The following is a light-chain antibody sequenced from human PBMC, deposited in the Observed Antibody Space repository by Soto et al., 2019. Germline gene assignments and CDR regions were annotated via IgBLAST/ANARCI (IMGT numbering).Light chain of an antibody. Sequence: QSVLTQPASVSGSPGQSITISCTGSSTDVGAYNYVSWYQQYPGQAPNLLTYEVSRRPSGFSHRFSGSKSVNTASLTISGLQAEDEAHYYCNSYTTMNTYVFGTGTKVTVL. CDR1: STDVGAYNY. CDR2: EVS. CDR3: NSYTTMNTYV. V-gene: IGLV2-14*01. J-gene: IGLJ1*01.